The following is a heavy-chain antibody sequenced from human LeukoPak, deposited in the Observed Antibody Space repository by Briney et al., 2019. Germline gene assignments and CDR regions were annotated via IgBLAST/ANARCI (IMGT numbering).Heavy chain of an antibody. CDR2: IDNAGSIT. D-gene: IGHD1-26*01. J-gene: IGHJ4*02. V-gene: IGHV3-74*03. CDR1: GFTFSNYW. Sequence: GGSLRLSCAASGFTFSNYWIHWVRQAPGKGLVWVSRIDNAGSITTYADSVKGRFTISRDNAKNSLYLQMNNLGDDDTAVYYCARRVVGAMPFDSWGQGTLVTVSS. CDR3: ARRVVGAMPFDS.